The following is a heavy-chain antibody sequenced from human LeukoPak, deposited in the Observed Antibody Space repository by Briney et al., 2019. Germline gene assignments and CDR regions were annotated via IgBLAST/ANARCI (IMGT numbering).Heavy chain of an antibody. CDR2: ISSNGSST. J-gene: IGHJ4*02. Sequence: PGGSLRLSCSASGFTFSSYAMHWVRQAPGKGLEYVSAISSNGSSTYYADSVKGRFTISRDNSKNTLYLQMSSLRAEDTAVYYCFKDIGYSSGWYRGGYFDYWGEGTLVTVS. CDR3: FKDIGYSSGWYRGGYFDY. D-gene: IGHD6-19*01. V-gene: IGHV3-64D*09. CDR1: GFTFSSYA.